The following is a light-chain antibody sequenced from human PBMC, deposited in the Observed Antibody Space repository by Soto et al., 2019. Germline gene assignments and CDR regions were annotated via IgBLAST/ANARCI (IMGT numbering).Light chain of an antibody. CDR3: QQYNSYSYT. CDR1: QSISSW. CDR2: KAS. Sequence: DIQMTQSPSTLSASVGDRVTITCRASQSISSWLAWYQQKPGKAPKLLIYKASSLESGVPSRFRGSGSGTEFTLPIRSLQPDDFAPSYCQQYNSYSYTFGQGTKVDIK. V-gene: IGKV1-5*03. J-gene: IGKJ2*01.